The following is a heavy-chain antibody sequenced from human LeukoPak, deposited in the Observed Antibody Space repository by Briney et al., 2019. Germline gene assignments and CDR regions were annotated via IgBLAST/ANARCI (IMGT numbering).Heavy chain of an antibody. CDR2: IYYSGST. V-gene: IGHV4-59*04. CDR1: GGSINSYY. Sequence: SETLSLTCTVSGGSINSYYWSWIRQPPGKGLEWIGDIYYSGSTYSHPSLKSRVTISVDTSNNQFSLNLNSVTAADTAVYYCARGIYGPYYFDYWGQGTLVTVSS. J-gene: IGHJ4*02. CDR3: ARGIYGPYYFDY. D-gene: IGHD3-16*01.